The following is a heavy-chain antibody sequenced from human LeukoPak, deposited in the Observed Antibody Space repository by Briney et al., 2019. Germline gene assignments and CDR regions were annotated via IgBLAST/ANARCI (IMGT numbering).Heavy chain of an antibody. V-gene: IGHV3-23*01. CDR2: ISGSGEST. CDR1: GFTFRSYG. D-gene: IGHD5-18*01. J-gene: IGHJ4*02. Sequence: GGSLRLSCAVSGFTFRSYGMSWVRQAPGKGLEWVSGISGSGESTYYANSVKGRFTISRDTSKNALYLHMNSLRVEDTAVYFCVKQSFLVTELDYWGQGTLVTVSS. CDR3: VKQSFLVTELDY.